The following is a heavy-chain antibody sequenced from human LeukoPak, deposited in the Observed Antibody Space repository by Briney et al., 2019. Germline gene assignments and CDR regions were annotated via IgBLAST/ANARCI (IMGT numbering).Heavy chain of an antibody. CDR2: IYYSGST. CDR3: ARGGWSLDY. V-gene: IGHV4-61*01. J-gene: IGHJ4*02. Sequence: SETLSLTCTVSGGSVSSGSYYWSWIRQPPGKGLEWIAYIYYSGSTTYNPSLKSRVTISVDTSKNQFSPRLSSVTAADTAVYYCARGGWSLDYWGQGTLVTVSS. CDR1: GGSVSSGSYY. D-gene: IGHD6-19*01.